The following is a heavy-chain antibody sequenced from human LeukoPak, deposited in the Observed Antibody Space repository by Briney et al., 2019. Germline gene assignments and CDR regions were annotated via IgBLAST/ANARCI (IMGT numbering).Heavy chain of an antibody. CDR2: IYHSGTTYSGST. Sequence: PSETLSLTCNVSGASMSNYYWVWIRQPSGKGLEWIGSIYHSGTTYSGSTYYNPSLKSRVTISLDTSKNQFSLKVGSMTAADTAVYYCARDILATSIAAPYYWGRGTLVTVSS. CDR1: GASMSNYY. D-gene: IGHD6-13*01. J-gene: IGHJ4*01. CDR3: ARDILATSIAAPYY. V-gene: IGHV4-39*07.